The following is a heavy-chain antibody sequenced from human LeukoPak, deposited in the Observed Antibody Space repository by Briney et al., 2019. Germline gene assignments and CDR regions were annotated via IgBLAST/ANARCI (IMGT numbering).Heavy chain of an antibody. CDR1: GGSFSNYY. J-gene: IGHJ4*02. CDR3: ARGPLAARAYFDY. D-gene: IGHD6-6*01. CDR2: INHSGNT. V-gene: IGHV4-34*01. Sequence: SETLSLTCAVSGGSFSNYYWSWIRQPPGKGLEWIGEINHSGNTNYNPSLKSRVTISVDTSKNQFSLKLSSVTAADTAVYYCARGPLAARAYFDYWGQGTLVTVSS.